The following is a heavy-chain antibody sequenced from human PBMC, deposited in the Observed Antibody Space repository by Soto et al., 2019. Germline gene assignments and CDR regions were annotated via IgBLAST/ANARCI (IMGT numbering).Heavy chain of an antibody. Sequence: LSLTCTVSGGSMNRNYWSWIRQPPGKGLEWIGYIYYSGTTNYNPSLKSRVTISVDTSKNQFSLRLSSVTAADTAVYYCARDANMDVWGQGTTVTVSS. V-gene: IGHV4-59*01. J-gene: IGHJ6*02. CDR1: GGSMNRNY. CDR2: IYYSGTT. CDR3: ARDANMDV.